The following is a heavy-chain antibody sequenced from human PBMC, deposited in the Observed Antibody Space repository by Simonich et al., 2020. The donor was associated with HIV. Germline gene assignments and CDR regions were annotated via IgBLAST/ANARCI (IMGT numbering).Heavy chain of an antibody. J-gene: IGHJ4*02. D-gene: IGHD2-2*01. Sequence: QVQLQQWGAGLLKPSETLSLTCAVYGASFSGYYWSWIRQPPGKGLEWIGEINHSGSTNYNPSPKSRVTISVDTSKNQFSLKLSSVTAADTAVYYCARGFYQRLYYFDYWGQGTLVTVSS. CDR2: INHSGST. CDR3: ARGFYQRLYYFDY. V-gene: IGHV4-34*01. CDR1: GASFSGYY.